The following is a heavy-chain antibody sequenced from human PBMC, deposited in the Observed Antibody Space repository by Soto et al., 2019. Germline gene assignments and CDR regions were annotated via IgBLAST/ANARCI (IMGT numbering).Heavy chain of an antibody. D-gene: IGHD6-13*01. Sequence: QVQLGKSGAEVKKPGASVKVSCKASGYTFTSYYMHWVRQAPGQGLEWMGIINPSGGSTSYAQKFQGRVTMTSDRSTSIFYLVLSSLRSEDTAVYCCARDRIGAAGTNGWFDPWGQGTLVTVS. V-gene: IGHV1-46*01. J-gene: IGHJ5*02. CDR3: ARDRIGAAGTNGWFDP. CDR2: INPSGGST. CDR1: GYTFTSYY.